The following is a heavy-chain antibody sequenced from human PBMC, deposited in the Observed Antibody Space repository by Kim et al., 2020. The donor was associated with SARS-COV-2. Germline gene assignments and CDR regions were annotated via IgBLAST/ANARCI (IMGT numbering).Heavy chain of an antibody. CDR3: TSSQLVIYVIDY. J-gene: IGHJ4*02. CDR1: GFTFSNAW. V-gene: IGHV3-15*01. CDR2: IKSKTDGGTT. Sequence: GGSLRLSCAASGFTFSNAWMSWVRQAPGKGLEWVGRIKSKTDGGTTDYAAPVKGRFTISRDDSKNTLYLQMNSLKTEDTAVYYCTSSQLVIYVIDYWGQGTLVTVSS. D-gene: IGHD6-13*01.